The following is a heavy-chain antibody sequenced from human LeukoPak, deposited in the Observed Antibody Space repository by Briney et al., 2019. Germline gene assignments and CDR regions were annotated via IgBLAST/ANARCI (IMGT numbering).Heavy chain of an antibody. J-gene: IGHJ4*02. CDR1: GFTVSSNS. CDR3: AIVSVHSGSH. V-gene: IGHV3-53*01. D-gene: IGHD1-26*01. Sequence: GGSLRLSCTVSGFTVSSNSMSWVRQAPGKGLEWVSFIYSGGNTHYSDSVKGRFTISGDNSKNTLYLQMNSLRAEDTAVYYCAIVSVHSGSHWGQGTLVTVSS. CDR2: IYSGGNT.